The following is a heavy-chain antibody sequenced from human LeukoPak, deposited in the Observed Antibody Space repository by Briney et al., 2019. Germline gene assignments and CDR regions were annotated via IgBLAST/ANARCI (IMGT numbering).Heavy chain of an antibody. CDR3: ARGWEPRLYYYYYMDV. J-gene: IGHJ6*03. CDR1: GFTFSSYS. V-gene: IGHV3-48*01. D-gene: IGHD1-26*01. CDR2: IGSSSSTI. Sequence: PGGSLRLSCAASGFTFSSYSMNWVRQAPGKGLEWVSYIGSSSSTIYYGDSVKGRFTISRDNAKNSLYLQMNSLRVEDTAVYYCARGWEPRLYYYYYMDVWGKGTTVTVSS.